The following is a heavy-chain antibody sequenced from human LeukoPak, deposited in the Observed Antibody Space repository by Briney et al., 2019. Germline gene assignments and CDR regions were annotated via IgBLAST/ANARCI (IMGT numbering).Heavy chain of an antibody. D-gene: IGHD3-10*01. V-gene: IGHV3-23*01. Sequence: GGSLRLSCAASGFIFDDYGMSWVRQAPGKGLEWVSGVTSGGGHIYYADFVKGRFTIYRDDSKNTLFLQMDSLRVEDTAVYYCVTGDPIWFDPWGQGTLVTVSS. J-gene: IGHJ5*02. CDR2: VTSGGGHI. CDR3: VTGDPIWFDP. CDR1: GFIFDDYG.